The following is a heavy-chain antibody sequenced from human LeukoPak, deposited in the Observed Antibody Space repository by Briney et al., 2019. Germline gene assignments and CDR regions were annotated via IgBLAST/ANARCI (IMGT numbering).Heavy chain of an antibody. J-gene: IGHJ4*02. CDR2: IYTSGST. CDR1: GGSISSGSYY. CDR3: ATQYSSGWSAFDY. V-gene: IGHV4-61*02. D-gene: IGHD6-19*01. Sequence: SQTLSLTCTVSGGSISSGSYYWSWIRQPAGKGLEWIGRIYTSGSTNYNPSLKSRVTISVDTSKNQFSLKLSSVTAADTAVYYCATQYSSGWSAFDYWGQGTLVTVSS.